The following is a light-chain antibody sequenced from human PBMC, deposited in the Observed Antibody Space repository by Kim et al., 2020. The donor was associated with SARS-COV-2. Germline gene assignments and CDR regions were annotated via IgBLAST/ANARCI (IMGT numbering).Light chain of an antibody. Sequence: APGKTARITCGGNNIGSKSVPCYQQKPGQAPVLVIYYDSDRHSGIPERFSGSNSGNTATLTISRVEAGDEADYYCQVWDSSSDRVVFGGGTQLTVL. V-gene: IGLV3-21*04. CDR2: YDS. CDR1: NIGSKS. CDR3: QVWDSSSDRVV. J-gene: IGLJ2*01.